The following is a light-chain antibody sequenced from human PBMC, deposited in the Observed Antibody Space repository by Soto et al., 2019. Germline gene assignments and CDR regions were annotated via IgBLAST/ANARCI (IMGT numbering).Light chain of an antibody. J-gene: IGKJ1*01. CDR3: HQYGISPPRT. CDR1: QRVSSNY. Sequence: EIVLTQSPGILSLSPGERATLSCRASQRVSSNYFAWYQHKPGQAPRPLIYGASSRATGIPDRFSGSGSGTDFTLTIGRLEPEDFAVYYCHQYGISPPRTFGQGTKVEIK. CDR2: GAS. V-gene: IGKV3-20*01.